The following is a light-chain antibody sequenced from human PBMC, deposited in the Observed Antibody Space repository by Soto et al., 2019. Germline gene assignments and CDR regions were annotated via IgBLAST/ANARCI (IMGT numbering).Light chain of an antibody. J-gene: IGKJ2*01. V-gene: IGKV3-15*01. CDR2: SSS. CDR3: QHYTQWPRFT. CDR1: QSVGSN. Sequence: EIVMTQSPVTLSVSPGERATLSCRASQSVGSNLAWYQQKPGQAPRLIVYSSSTRATDVPARFTGSGSGTELTLTVSSLQSEDVAVYFCQHYTQWPRFTFGQGTRLEIK.